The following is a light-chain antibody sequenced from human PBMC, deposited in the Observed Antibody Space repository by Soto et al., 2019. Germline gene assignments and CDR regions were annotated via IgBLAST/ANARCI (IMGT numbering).Light chain of an antibody. J-gene: IGKJ4*01. V-gene: IGKV2-28*01. CDR3: AQGLATPFT. CDR2: LGS. Sequence: EIVLTQSPLSLPVTPGEPASVSCRSSQNLLHSNAYNYLNWYLQRPGQSPQLLIYLGSNRASGVPDRFSGSGSGTDFTLTISSVEAEDVGLYFCAQGLATPFTFGGGTKVEIK. CDR1: QNLLHSNAYNY.